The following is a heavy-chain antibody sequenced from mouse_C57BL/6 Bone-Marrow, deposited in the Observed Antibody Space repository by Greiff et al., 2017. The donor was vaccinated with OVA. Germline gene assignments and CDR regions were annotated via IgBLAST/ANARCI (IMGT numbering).Heavy chain of an antibody. CDR1: GFTFSDFY. CDR3: ARDAAYDGYWYFDV. CDR2: SRNKANDYTT. J-gene: IGHJ1*03. V-gene: IGHV7-1*01. Sequence: EVMLVESGGGLVQSGRSLRLSCATSGFTFSDFYMEWVRQAPGKGLEWIAASRNKANDYTTEYTASVKGRFIVSRDTSHSILYLQMNALRAEDTASYYCARDAAYDGYWYFDVWGTGTTVTVSS. D-gene: IGHD2-12*01.